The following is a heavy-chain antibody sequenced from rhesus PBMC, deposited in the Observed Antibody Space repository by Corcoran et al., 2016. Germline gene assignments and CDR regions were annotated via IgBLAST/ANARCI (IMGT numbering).Heavy chain of an antibody. CDR1: GGSISSNY. J-gene: IGHJ4*01. CDR3: AREPYSGSWFDY. Sequence: QLQLQESGPGLVKPSENLSLTCAVSGGSISSNYWSRIRQPPGKGLEWLGRFSGSGGSQDYNHSLKSRVTISTATSKNHFSLKRSSGTAADTAVDYCAREPYSGSWFDYWGQGVLVTVSS. D-gene: IGHD6-25*01. CDR2: FSGSGGSQ. V-gene: IGHV4-173*01.